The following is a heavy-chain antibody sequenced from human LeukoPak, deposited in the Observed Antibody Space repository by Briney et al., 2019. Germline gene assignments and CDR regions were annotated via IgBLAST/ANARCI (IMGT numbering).Heavy chain of an antibody. CDR3: ARVAKEHVGGVYYFDY. CDR2: IGTAGDT. Sequence: PGGSLRLSCAASGFTFSDYDMHWVRQATGKGLEWVSAIGTAGDTYYTGSVKGRFTISRENAKNSLYLQMNSLRAGDTAVYYCARVAKEHVGGVYYFDYWGQGTLVTVSS. CDR1: GFTFSDYD. D-gene: IGHD1/OR15-1a*01. V-gene: IGHV3-13*01. J-gene: IGHJ4*02.